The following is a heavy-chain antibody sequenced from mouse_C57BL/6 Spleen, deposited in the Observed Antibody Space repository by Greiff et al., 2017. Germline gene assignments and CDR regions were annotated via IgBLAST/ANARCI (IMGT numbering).Heavy chain of an antibody. CDR3: ARGDYGTGFAY. D-gene: IGHD1-1*01. CDR2: INPGSGGT. V-gene: IGHV1-54*01. CDR1: GYAFTNYL. Sequence: QVQLQQSGAELVRPGTSVKVSCKASGYAFTNYLIEWVKQRPGQGLEWIGVINPGSGGTNYNEKFKGKATLTADKSSSTAYMQLSSLTSEDSAVYFCARGDYGTGFAYWGQGTLVTVSA. J-gene: IGHJ3*01.